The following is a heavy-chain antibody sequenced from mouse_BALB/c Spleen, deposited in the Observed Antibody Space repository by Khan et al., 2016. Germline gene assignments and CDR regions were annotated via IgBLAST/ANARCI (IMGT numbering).Heavy chain of an antibody. D-gene: IGHD2-5*01. CDR1: GYSFTSYW. J-gene: IGHJ4*01. Sequence: LQQTGTVLARPGASVKMSCQASGYSFTSYWMHWVKQRPGQGLEWIGAIYPGNSDNRYNQKFKGKAKLTAVTSASTAYMELSSLTNEDSAVYYCTNDSGSNDVLHYWGQGTSVTVSS. V-gene: IGHV1-5*01. CDR2: IYPGNSDN. CDR3: TNDSGSNDVLHY.